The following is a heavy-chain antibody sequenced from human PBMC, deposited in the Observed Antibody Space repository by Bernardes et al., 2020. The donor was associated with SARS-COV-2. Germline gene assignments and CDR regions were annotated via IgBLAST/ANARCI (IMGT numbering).Heavy chain of an antibody. CDR1: GGSVTTYY. J-gene: IGHJ3*02. D-gene: IGHD3-16*01. CDR3: AVPTLGDDVFGAFNI. Sequence: ETLSLTCTVSGGSVTTYYWSWIRQPPGKGMEWIGYIYYSGSTYYNPSLKSRVTISIDTSKNQLSLKLSSVTAADTAVYYCAVPTLGDDVFGAFNIWGQGTMVTVSS. V-gene: IGHV4-59*02. CDR2: IYYSGST.